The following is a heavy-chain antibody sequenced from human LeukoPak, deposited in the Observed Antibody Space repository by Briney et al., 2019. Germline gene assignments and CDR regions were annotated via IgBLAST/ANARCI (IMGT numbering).Heavy chain of an antibody. Sequence: GGSLRLSCAASGISITGYSMNWIRQAPGKGLEWVATITSDSSYISHAASVRGRFTVSRDNAKNPVFLQMDSLRAGDTAVYFCARDCERGYSYGLCWGQGTVVTVSS. J-gene: IGHJ4*02. CDR3: ARDCERGYSYGLC. CDR2: ITSDSSYI. V-gene: IGHV3-21*01. D-gene: IGHD5-18*01. CDR1: GISITGYS.